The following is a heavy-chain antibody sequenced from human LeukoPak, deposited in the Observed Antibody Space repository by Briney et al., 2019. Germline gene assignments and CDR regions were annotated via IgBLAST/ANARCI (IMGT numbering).Heavy chain of an antibody. CDR3: ARVITMVRGVILPVSGFDY. CDR2: ISTYNGNT. V-gene: IGHV1-18*01. J-gene: IGHJ4*02. CDR1: GYSFTSYG. D-gene: IGHD3-10*01. Sequence: GASVKVSCKASGYSFTSYGISWVRQAPGQGLEWMGWISTYNGNTNYAQNVQGRVTMTTDTATSTAYMELRSLRSDDTAVYFCARVITMVRGVILPVSGFDYWGQGTLVTVSS.